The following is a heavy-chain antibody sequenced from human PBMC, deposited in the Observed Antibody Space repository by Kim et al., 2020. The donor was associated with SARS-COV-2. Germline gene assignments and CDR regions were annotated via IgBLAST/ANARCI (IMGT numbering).Heavy chain of an antibody. D-gene: IGHD3-10*01. CDR2: IYYSGTT. J-gene: IGHJ4*02. CDR1: GASISGGGYY. Sequence: SETLSLTCTVSGASISGGGYYWSWIRQPPGKGLVWIGYIYYSGTTYYNPSLKRLVTISVDTSKNQFSLRLSSVTAADTAVYYCAGGITMVRGVLDGRLDYWGQGTLVTVSS. V-gene: IGHV4-31*01. CDR3: AGGITMVRGVLDGRLDY.